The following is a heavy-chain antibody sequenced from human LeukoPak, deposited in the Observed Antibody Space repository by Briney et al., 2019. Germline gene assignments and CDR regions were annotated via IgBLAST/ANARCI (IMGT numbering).Heavy chain of an antibody. V-gene: IGHV3-30-3*01. D-gene: IGHD3-3*01. CDR3: ARDGNYYDFWSGYSTDDAFDI. J-gene: IGHJ3*02. CDR2: ISYDGSNK. Sequence: GGSLRLSCAASGFTFSSYAMHWVRQAPGKGLEWVAVISYDGSNKYYADSVKGRFTISRDNSKNTLYLQMNSLRAEDTAVYYCARDGNYYDFWSGYSTDDAFDIWGQGTMVTVSS. CDR1: GFTFSSYA.